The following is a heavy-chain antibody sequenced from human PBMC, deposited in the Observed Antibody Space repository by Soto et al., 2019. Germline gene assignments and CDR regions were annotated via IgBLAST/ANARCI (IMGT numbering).Heavy chain of an antibody. CDR1: GFTFSRYD. V-gene: IGHV3-13*04. Sequence: EVQLVESGGGLVQPGGSLRLSCAASGFTFSRYDIHWVRQGTGKGLEWVSGIGTGGDTYYAGSVKGRFTISRENAKSSAYLQMNSLRAGDTAVYYCARGALGVDPWGQGILVTVSS. D-gene: IGHD6-6*01. CDR3: ARGALGVDP. CDR2: IGTGGDT. J-gene: IGHJ5*02.